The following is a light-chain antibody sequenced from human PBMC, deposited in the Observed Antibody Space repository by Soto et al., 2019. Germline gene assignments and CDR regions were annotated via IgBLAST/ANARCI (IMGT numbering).Light chain of an antibody. Sequence: EIVMTQSPATLSVSPGERATLSCRASQSVSTNLAWYQQKPGQAPRLLIYGPSIRATGIPARFSGSGSGTEFTLTINRLQSEDFALYYCQEYDKWPPGFTFAPGIRVDNK. CDR1: QSVSTN. J-gene: IGKJ3*01. CDR3: QEYDKWPPGFT. V-gene: IGKV3-15*01. CDR2: GPS.